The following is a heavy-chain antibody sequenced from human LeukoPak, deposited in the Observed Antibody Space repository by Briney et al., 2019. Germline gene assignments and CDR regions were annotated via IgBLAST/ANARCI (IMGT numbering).Heavy chain of an antibody. V-gene: IGHV4-59*01. D-gene: IGHD4-17*01. CDR2: IYYSGST. CDR3: ARSLAYGDSDC. Sequence: SETLSLTCTVSGGSISSYYWSWIRQPPGEGLQWIGYIYYSGSTNYNPSLKSRVTISVDTSKNQFSLRLTSVTAADTAVYYCARSLAYGDSDCWGQGTLVTVSS. CDR1: GGSISSYY. J-gene: IGHJ4*02.